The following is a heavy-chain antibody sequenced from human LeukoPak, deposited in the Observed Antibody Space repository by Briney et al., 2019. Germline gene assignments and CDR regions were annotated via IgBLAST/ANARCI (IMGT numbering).Heavy chain of an antibody. Sequence: PSETLSLTCTVSGGSISSYYWSWIRQPPGKGLEWIGYIYYSGSTNYNPSLKSRVTISVDTSKNQLSLKLSSVTAADTAVYYCARVGGIAARPIYMDVWGKGTTVTVSS. J-gene: IGHJ6*03. V-gene: IGHV4-59*01. D-gene: IGHD6-6*01. CDR1: GGSISSYY. CDR2: IYYSGST. CDR3: ARVGGIAARPIYMDV.